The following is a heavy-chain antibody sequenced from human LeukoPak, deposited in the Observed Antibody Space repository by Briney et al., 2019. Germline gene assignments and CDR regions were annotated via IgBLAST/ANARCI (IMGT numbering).Heavy chain of an antibody. CDR3: ARAMDGGYAGDTQLDY. CDR2: IYYSGST. D-gene: IGHD5-12*01. V-gene: IGHV4-59*01. CDR1: GGSISSYY. Sequence: SETLSLTCTVSGGSISSYYWSWIRQPPWKGLEWIGYIYYSGSTNYNPSLKSRVTISVDTSKNQFSLKLSSVTAADTAVYYCARAMDGGYAGDTQLDYWGQGTLVTVSS. J-gene: IGHJ4*02.